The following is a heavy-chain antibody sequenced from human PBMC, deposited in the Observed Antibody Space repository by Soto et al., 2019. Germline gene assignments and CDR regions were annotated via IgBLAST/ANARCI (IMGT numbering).Heavy chain of an antibody. CDR2: IYSGGST. CDR1: GFTVSSNY. J-gene: IGHJ6*02. Sequence: PGGSLRLSCAASGFTVSSNYMRWVRQAPGKGLEWVSVIYSGGSTYYADSVKGRFTISRDNSKNTLYLQMNSLRAEDTAVYYCARDRDPAGTPNYYYYYGMDVGGQGTTVTVSS. CDR3: ARDRDPAGTPNYYYYYGMDV. V-gene: IGHV3-53*01. D-gene: IGHD6-13*01.